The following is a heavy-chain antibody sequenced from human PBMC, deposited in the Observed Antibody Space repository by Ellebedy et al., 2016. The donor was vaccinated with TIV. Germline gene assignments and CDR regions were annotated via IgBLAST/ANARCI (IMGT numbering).Heavy chain of an antibody. CDR1: GFTFSRSS. Sequence: PGGFLRLSCAASGFTFSRSSMTWVRQAPGKGLEWVSSISSSSTYIYYADSVKGRFTISRDNSKNTLYLQMNSLRAEDTSVYYCARDGGYDAFDIWGQGSMVTVSS. J-gene: IGHJ3*02. V-gene: IGHV3-21*01. D-gene: IGHD3-16*01. CDR3: ARDGGYDAFDI. CDR2: ISSSSTYI.